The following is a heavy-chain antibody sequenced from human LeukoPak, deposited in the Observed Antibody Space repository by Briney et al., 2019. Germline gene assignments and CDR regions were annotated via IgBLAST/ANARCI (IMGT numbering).Heavy chain of an antibody. V-gene: IGHV3-7*01. J-gene: IGHJ3*02. Sequence: GGSLRLSCAASGFSFSSYWMSWVRPAPGKGLQWVAHIKDDGREKFYVDSLKGRFTISRDNAQNSLYLQMNRLRAEDTAVYYCARDLQCGGDCHYDAFDIWGQGTMVTVSS. CDR2: IKDDGREK. CDR1: GFSFSSYW. D-gene: IGHD2-21*02. CDR3: ARDLQCGGDCHYDAFDI.